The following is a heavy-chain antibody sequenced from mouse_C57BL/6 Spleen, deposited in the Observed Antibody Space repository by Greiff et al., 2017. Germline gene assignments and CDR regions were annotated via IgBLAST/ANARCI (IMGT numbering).Heavy chain of an antibody. J-gene: IGHJ4*01. CDR1: GYTFTSYW. CDR3: ARCDYDYDRAYYAMDY. CDR2: IDPSDSYP. D-gene: IGHD2-4*01. Sequence: QVQLQQPGAELVMPGASVKLSCKASGYTFTSYWMHWVKQRPGQGLEWIGAIDPSDSYPNYNQKFKGKSTLTVDKSSSTAYMQLSSLTSEDSAVYYCARCDYDYDRAYYAMDYWGQGTSVTVSS. V-gene: IGHV1-69*01.